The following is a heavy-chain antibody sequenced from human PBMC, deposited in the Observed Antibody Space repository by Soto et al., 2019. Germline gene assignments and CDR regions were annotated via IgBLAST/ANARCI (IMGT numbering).Heavy chain of an antibody. J-gene: IGHJ6*02. Sequence: GALRLSCAASGFTFSSCAMSWVRQAPGKGLEWVSAISGSGGSTYYADSVKGRFTISRDNSKNTLYLQMNSLRAEDTAVYYCAKDQSPLAIAVAGLYYYGMDVWGQGTTVTVSS. V-gene: IGHV3-23*01. CDR2: ISGSGGST. D-gene: IGHD6-19*01. CDR1: GFTFSSCA. CDR3: AKDQSPLAIAVAGLYYYGMDV.